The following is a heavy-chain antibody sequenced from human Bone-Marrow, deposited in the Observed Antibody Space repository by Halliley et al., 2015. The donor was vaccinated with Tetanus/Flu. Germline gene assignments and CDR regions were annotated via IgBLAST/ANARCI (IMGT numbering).Heavy chain of an antibody. Sequence: TLSLTCTVSGDSLGSYYWSWIRQPPGKGLEWIGYIFYGGSTRYNPSLNSRVTISKDTSKNQFSLKVTSVTAADTAVYYCARGRVYGCFAYFALWGRGPLVPVSS. D-gene: IGHD3-16*01. CDR3: ARGRVYGCFAYFAL. J-gene: IGHJ2*01. CDR1: GDSLGSYY. V-gene: IGHV4-59*01. CDR2: IFYGGST.